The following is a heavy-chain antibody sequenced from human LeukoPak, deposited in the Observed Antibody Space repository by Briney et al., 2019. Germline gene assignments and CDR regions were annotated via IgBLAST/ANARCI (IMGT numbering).Heavy chain of an antibody. CDR3: HLYYYDSSGYSGPYYFDY. CDR2: INAGNGNT. CDR1: GYTFTGYA. D-gene: IGHD3-22*01. J-gene: IGHJ4*02. Sequence: ASVKVSCKASGYTFTGYAMHWVRQAPGQRLEWMGWINAGNGNTKYSQKFQGRVTITRDTSASTAYMELSSLRSEDTAVYYCHLYYYDSSGYSGPYYFDYWGQGTLVTVSS. V-gene: IGHV1-3*01.